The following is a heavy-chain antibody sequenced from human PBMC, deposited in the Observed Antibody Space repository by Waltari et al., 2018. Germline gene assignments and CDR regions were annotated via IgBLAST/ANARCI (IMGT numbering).Heavy chain of an antibody. V-gene: IGHV4-39*07. Sequence: QLQLQESGPGLVKPSETLSLTCTVPGGSISSSSYYWGWIRQPPGKGLEWIGSIYYSGSTYYNPSLKSRVTISVDTSKNQFSLKLSSVTAADTAVYYCARSPRITIFGVASGDWFDPWGQGTLVTVSS. CDR3: ARSPRITIFGVASGDWFDP. CDR2: IYYSGST. D-gene: IGHD3-3*01. J-gene: IGHJ5*02. CDR1: GGSISSSSYY.